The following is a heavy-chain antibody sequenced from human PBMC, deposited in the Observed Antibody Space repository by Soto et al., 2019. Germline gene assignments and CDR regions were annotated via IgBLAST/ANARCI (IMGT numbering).Heavy chain of an antibody. V-gene: IGHV5-51*01. Sequence: GESLKISCQYSGYTFSNFWIAWVRQLPGKGLEWMGIIYPGDYETRYSPSFHGKVTISADRSIGTAYLQWSSLEASDSAFYFCARSPRSSPYFDYWGQGALVTVSS. J-gene: IGHJ4*02. CDR1: GYTFSNFW. CDR2: IYPGDYET. CDR3: ARSPRSSPYFDY. D-gene: IGHD6-13*01.